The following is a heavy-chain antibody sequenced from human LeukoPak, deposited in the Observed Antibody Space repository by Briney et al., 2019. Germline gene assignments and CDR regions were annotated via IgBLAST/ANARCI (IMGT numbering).Heavy chain of an antibody. D-gene: IGHD4/OR15-4a*01. CDR1: GYTFTGYY. CDR3: ARDLGYGASRIY. Sequence: ASVKVSCKASGYTFTGYYMHWVRQAPGQGLEWMGRINPNSGGTNYEQKFQGRVTMTRDKSISTAYMELSRLRSDDTAVYYCARDLGYGASRIYWGQGTLVTVSS. V-gene: IGHV1-2*06. CDR2: INPNSGGT. J-gene: IGHJ4*02.